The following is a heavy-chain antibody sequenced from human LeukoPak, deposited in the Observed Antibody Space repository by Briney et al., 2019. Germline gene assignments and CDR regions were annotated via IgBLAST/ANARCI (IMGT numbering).Heavy chain of an antibody. Sequence: TSETLSLTCTVSGGSISRSSYYWGWIRQPPGKGLEWIGSIYYSGSTYYNPSLKSRVTISVDTSKNQFSLKLSSVTAADTAVYYCARRDGYNPIFDYWGQGTLITVSS. CDR1: GGSISRSSYY. CDR2: IYYSGST. J-gene: IGHJ4*02. V-gene: IGHV4-39*01. CDR3: ARRDGYNPIFDY. D-gene: IGHD5-24*01.